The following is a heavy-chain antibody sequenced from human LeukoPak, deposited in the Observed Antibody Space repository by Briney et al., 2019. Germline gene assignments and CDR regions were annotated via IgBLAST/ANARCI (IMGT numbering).Heavy chain of an antibody. V-gene: IGHV1-2*02. D-gene: IGHD3-10*01. CDR1: GYTFAGYY. J-gene: IGHJ6*02. Sequence: GASVKVSCKASGYTFAGYYIHWVRQAPGQGLEWLGWIKPNSGGTQLAQKFQGRVTMARDTSLSTAYVELSSLRSEDTAVYYCAREGVWFGELLGYGMDVWGQGTTVTVSS. CDR2: IKPNSGGT. CDR3: AREGVWFGELLGYGMDV.